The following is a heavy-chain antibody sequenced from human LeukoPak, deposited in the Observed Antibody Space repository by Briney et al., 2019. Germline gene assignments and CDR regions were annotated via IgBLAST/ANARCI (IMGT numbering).Heavy chain of an antibody. CDR3: ARDFRSGLLWFGELYWFDP. CDR2: IYYSGST. V-gene: IGHV4-39*07. CDR1: GGSISSGGYS. Sequence: PSETLSLTCAVSGGSISSGGYSWSWIRQPPGKGLEWIGSIYYSGSTYYNPSLKSRVTISVDTSKNQFSLKLSSVTAADTAVYYCARDFRSGLLWFGELYWFDPWGQGTLVTVSS. D-gene: IGHD3-10*01. J-gene: IGHJ5*02.